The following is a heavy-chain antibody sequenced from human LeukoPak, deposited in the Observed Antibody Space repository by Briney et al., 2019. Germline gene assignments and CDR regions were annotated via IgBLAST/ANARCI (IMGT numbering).Heavy chain of an antibody. CDR2: IYYSGST. V-gene: IGHV4-59*01. J-gene: IGHJ3*02. CDR1: GGSISSYY. CDR3: ARGGIGGYYYDSSGYTDAFDI. Sequence: SETLSLTCTVSGGSISSYYWSWIRQPPGKGLEWIGYIYYSGSTNYNPSLKSRVTISVDTSKNQFSLKLSSVTAADTAVYYCARGGIGGYYYDSSGYTDAFDIWGQGTMVTVSS. D-gene: IGHD3-22*01.